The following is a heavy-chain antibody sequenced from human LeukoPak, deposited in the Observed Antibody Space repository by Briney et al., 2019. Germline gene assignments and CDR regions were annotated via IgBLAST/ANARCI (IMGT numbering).Heavy chain of an antibody. Sequence: SETLSLTCTVPGGSISSSSYYWGWIRQPPGKGLEWIGSIYYSGSTYYNPSLKSRVTISVDTSKNQFSLKLSSVTAADTAVYYCARIGSGSPYYFDYWGQGTLVTVSS. CDR2: IYYSGST. J-gene: IGHJ4*02. CDR1: GGSISSSSYY. CDR3: ARIGSGSPYYFDY. V-gene: IGHV4-39*07. D-gene: IGHD3-10*01.